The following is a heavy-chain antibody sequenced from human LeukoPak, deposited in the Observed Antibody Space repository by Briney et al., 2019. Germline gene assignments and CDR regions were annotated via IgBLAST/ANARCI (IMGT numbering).Heavy chain of an antibody. Sequence: ASVKVSCKVSGYTLTELSMHWVRQAPGKGLEWVGGFDPEDGETIYAQKFQGRVTMTEDTSTDTAYMELSSLRSEDTAVYYCATGVTIFGVVITGYYFDYWGQGTLVTVSS. CDR1: GYTLTELS. CDR3: ATGVTIFGVVITGYYFDY. CDR2: FDPEDGET. J-gene: IGHJ4*02. D-gene: IGHD3-3*01. V-gene: IGHV1-24*01.